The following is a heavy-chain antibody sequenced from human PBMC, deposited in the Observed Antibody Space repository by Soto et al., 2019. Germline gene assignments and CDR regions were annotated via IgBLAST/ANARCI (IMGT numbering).Heavy chain of an antibody. CDR3: ARVSPPDSSGYPDAFDI. Sequence: QVPLVQSGAEVKKPGASVKVSCKASGYTFTGYYMHWVRQAPGQGLEWMGWINPNSGGTNYAQKFQGWVTMTRDTSISTAYMELSRLRSDDTAVYYCARVSPPDSSGYPDAFDIWGQGTMVTVSS. V-gene: IGHV1-2*04. CDR2: INPNSGGT. D-gene: IGHD3-22*01. J-gene: IGHJ3*02. CDR1: GYTFTGYY.